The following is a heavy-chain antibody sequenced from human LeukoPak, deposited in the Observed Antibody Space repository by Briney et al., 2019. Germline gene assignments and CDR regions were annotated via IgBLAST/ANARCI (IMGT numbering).Heavy chain of an antibody. J-gene: IGHJ4*02. CDR2: IYSGGST. Sequence: PGGSLRLSCAASGFTVSSNYMSWVRQAPGKGLEWVSVIYSGGSTYYADSVKGRFTISRGNAKNSLYLQMNSLRAEDTAVYYCARDLEYTGSPYEYWGQGTLVTVSS. D-gene: IGHD1-26*01. CDR1: GFTVSSNY. CDR3: ARDLEYTGSPYEY. V-gene: IGHV3-53*01.